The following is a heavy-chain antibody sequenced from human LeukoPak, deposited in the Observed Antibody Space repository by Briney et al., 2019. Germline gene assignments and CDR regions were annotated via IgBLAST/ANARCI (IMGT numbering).Heavy chain of an antibody. Sequence: SVKVSCKASGGTFSSYAISWVRQAPGHALEWMGRIIPIFGTANYAQKFQGRVTSTTDESTSTAYMELSSLRSEDAAVYYCAARIAARPFDYWGQGTLVTVSS. CDR3: AARIAARPFDY. CDR2: IIPIFGTA. D-gene: IGHD6-6*01. J-gene: IGHJ4*02. CDR1: GGTFSSYA. V-gene: IGHV1-69*05.